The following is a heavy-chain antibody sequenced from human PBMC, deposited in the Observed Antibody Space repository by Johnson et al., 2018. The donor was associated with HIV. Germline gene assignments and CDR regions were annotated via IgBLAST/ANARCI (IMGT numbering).Heavy chain of an antibody. J-gene: IGHJ3*02. CDR2: IWYDGSNT. D-gene: IGHD3-10*01. V-gene: IGHV3-33*06. CDR1: GFTFSSYG. CDR3: AKGVEVAGSVHDAFDI. Sequence: QVQLVESGGGVVQPGRSLRLSCAASGFTFSSYGMHWVRQAPGKGLEWVAVIWYDGSNTYYADSVKGRFTISRDNSKNTLYLQMNSLRAEDTAVYYCAKGVEVAGSVHDAFDIWGQGTMVTVSS.